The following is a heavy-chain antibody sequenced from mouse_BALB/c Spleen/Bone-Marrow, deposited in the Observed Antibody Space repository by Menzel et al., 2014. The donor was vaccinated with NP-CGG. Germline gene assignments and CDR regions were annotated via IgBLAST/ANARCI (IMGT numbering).Heavy chain of an antibody. V-gene: IGHV1-66*01. D-gene: IGHD2-1*01. CDR2: IFPGSGNT. J-gene: IGHJ2*01. CDR1: GYSFXSYY. Sequence: VQGVESGPELVKPGASVKISCKASGYSFXSYYIHWVKQRPGQGLEWIGWIFPGSGNTKYNEKFKGKATLTADTSSSTAYMQLGSLTSEDSAVYFCARSGYVGNYPYFDYWGQGTTLTVSS. CDR3: ARSGYVGNYPYFDY.